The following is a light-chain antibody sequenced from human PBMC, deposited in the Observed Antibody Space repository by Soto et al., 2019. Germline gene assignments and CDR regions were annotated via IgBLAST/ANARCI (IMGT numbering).Light chain of an antibody. CDR2: DAS. V-gene: IGKV3-11*01. CDR1: QSVSNY. Sequence: EIVLTQSPATLSLSPGEKATLSCRARQSVSNYLAWYQQRPGQAPRLLIYDASNRATGIPARFSGSGSGTDFTLTISSLEPEDFAVYYCQQYVSSPPFTFGQGTKVEIK. CDR3: QQYVSSPPFT. J-gene: IGKJ2*01.